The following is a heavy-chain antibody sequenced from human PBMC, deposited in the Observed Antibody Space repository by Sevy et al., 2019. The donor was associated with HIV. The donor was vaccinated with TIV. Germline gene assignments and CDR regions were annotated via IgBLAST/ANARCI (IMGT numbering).Heavy chain of an antibody. CDR2: ICYSGST. CDR3: ARLLCGSNTSCYPHYYYGMDV. J-gene: IGHJ6*02. V-gene: IGHV4-31*03. CDR1: GGSISSGGYY. Sequence: SETLSLTCTVSGGSISSGGYYWSWIRQHPGKGLEWIGYICYSGSTYYNPSLKSRVTISVDTSKNQFSLKLSSMTATDTAVYYCARLLCGSNTSCYPHYYYGMDVWGQGTTVTVSS. D-gene: IGHD2-2*01.